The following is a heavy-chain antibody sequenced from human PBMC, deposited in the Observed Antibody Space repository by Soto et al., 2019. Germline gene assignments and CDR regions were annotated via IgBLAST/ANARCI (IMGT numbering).Heavy chain of an antibody. CDR2: IGGTGNTT. Sequence: VGSLRLSCAASGFTFRVYAMSWFRQAPGGGLEWVSAIGGTGNTTYYADSVKGRFTIARDNSRDTLYLQMTSLRVEDTAVYYCARIRQLLFVSWGQGTLVTVSS. CDR1: GFTFRVYA. CDR3: ARIRQLLFVS. J-gene: IGHJ4*02. V-gene: IGHV3-23*01. D-gene: IGHD2-2*01.